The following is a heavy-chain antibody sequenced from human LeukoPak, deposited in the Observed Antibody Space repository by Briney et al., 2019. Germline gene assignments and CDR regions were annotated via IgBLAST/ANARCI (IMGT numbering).Heavy chain of an antibody. CDR1: GYTLTELS. Sequence: ASVKVSCKVSGYTLTELSMHWVRQAPGKGLEWMGGIIPIFGTANYAQKFQGRVTITADESTSTAYMELSSLRSEDTAVYYCARDPRSLRYFDWSYFDYWGQGTLVTVSS. CDR3: ARDPRSLRYFDWSYFDY. V-gene: IGHV1-69*13. D-gene: IGHD3-9*01. CDR2: IIPIFGTA. J-gene: IGHJ4*02.